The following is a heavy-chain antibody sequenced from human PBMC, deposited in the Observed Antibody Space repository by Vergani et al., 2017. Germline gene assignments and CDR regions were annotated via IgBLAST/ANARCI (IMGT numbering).Heavy chain of an antibody. V-gene: IGHV3-11*01. Sequence: QVQLVESGGGLVKPGGSLRLSCAASGFTFSDYYMSWIRQAPGKGLEWVSYISSSGSTIYYADSVKGRFTISRDNTKNSLYLQMNSLRAEDTAVYYCARGQTRITMVRGLIISYFDYWGQGTLVTVSS. CDR2: ISSSGSTI. J-gene: IGHJ4*02. CDR1: GFTFSDYY. CDR3: ARGQTRITMVRGLIISYFDY. D-gene: IGHD3-10*01.